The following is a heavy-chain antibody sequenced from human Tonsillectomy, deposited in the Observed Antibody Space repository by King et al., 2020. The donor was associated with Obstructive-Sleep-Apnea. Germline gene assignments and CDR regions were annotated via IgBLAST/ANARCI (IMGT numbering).Heavy chain of an antibody. V-gene: IGHV4-59*01. D-gene: IGHD3-10*01. Sequence: VQLQESGPGLVKPSETLSLTCTVSGGSISSYYWSWIRQPPGKGLEWIGYIYYSGSTNYNPSLKSRVTISVDTSKNQFSLKLSSVTAADTAVYYCARDLRATMVRSFENYYYYYGMDVWGQGTTVTVSS. J-gene: IGHJ6*02. CDR1: GGSISSYY. CDR2: IYYSGST. CDR3: ARDLRATMVRSFENYYYYYGMDV.